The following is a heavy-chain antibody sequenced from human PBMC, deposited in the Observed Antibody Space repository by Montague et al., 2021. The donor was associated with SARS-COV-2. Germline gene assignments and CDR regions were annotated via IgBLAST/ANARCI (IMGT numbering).Heavy chain of an antibody. CDR2: MYYSGST. V-gene: IGHV4-39*07. D-gene: IGHD2-2*01. Sequence: SETLSLTCAVSGGSISRSSYYWVWIRQAPGPGPKWIGSMYYSGSTYYNPSLKSRVTISVDTSKNQFSLKLSSVTAADTAVYYCARDKAEYIVVVPAVPLAYGMDVWGQGTTVTVSS. J-gene: IGHJ6*02. CDR1: GGSISRSSYY. CDR3: ARDKAEYIVVVPAVPLAYGMDV.